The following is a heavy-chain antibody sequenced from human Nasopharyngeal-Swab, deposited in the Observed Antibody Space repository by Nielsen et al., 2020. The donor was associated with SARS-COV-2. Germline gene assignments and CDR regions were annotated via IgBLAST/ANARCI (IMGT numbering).Heavy chain of an antibody. D-gene: IGHD3-22*01. Sequence: AARKGLEWVSRIGSSGSSRDYADSVKGRFTISRDNAKNSLYLQMNSLRGEDTAVYYCARDPPYSYDQDYWGQGTLVTVSS. V-gene: IGHV3-48*03. CDR2: IGSSGSSR. J-gene: IGHJ4*02. CDR3: ARDPPYSYDQDY.